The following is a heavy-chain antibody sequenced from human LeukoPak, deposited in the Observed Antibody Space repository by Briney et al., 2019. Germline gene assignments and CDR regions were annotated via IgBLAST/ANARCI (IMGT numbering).Heavy chain of an antibody. CDR1: GGSISSYY. D-gene: IGHD3-9*01. V-gene: IGHV4-59*01. J-gene: IGHJ3*02. Sequence: SETLSLTCTVSGGSISSYYWSWIRQTPGKGLEWIGYIYYSGSTNYNPSLKSRVTISVDTSKNQFSLQLSSVTAADTAVYYCASYLGYDILTGYPAGAFDIWGQGTMVTVSS. CDR2: IYYSGST. CDR3: ASYLGYDILTGYPAGAFDI.